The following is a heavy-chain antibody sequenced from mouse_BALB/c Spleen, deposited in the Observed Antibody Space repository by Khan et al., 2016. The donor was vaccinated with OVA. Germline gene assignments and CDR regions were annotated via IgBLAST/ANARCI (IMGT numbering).Heavy chain of an antibody. CDR3: ARYGSRYNDAMDY. Sequence: EVKLQESGPGLVKPSQSLSLTCTVTGYSITSDYAWNWIRQFPGNKLEWMGYISYSGSTNYNPSLKSRISITRDTSKNQFFLQLNSVTTEDTATYYCARYGSRYNDAMDYWGQGTSVTVSS. CDR2: ISYSGST. J-gene: IGHJ4*01. D-gene: IGHD2-2*01. V-gene: IGHV3-2*02. CDR1: GYSITSDYA.